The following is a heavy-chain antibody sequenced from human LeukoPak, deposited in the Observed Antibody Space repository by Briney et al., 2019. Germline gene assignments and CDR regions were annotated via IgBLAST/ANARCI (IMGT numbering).Heavy chain of an antibody. D-gene: IGHD6-6*01. CDR1: GYTFTGYY. CDR2: INPNSGGT. V-gene: IGHV1-2*04. CDR3: ARDDSSSSGIFDY. J-gene: IGHJ4*02. Sequence: GASVKVSCKASGYTFTGYYMHWVRQAPGRGLEWMGWINPNSGGTNYAQKFQGWVTMTRDTSITTAYMELSRLRSDDTAVYYCARDDSSSSGIFDYWGQGTLVTVSS.